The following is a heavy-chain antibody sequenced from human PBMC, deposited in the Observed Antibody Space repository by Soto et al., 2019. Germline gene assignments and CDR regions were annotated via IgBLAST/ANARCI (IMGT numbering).Heavy chain of an antibody. CDR3: IYRRAAYDYHGLDV. J-gene: IGHJ6*02. D-gene: IGHD6-13*01. CDR2: LYFNEDR. V-gene: IGHV2-5*01. CDR1: GFSLRTTGVG. Sequence: KESGPTLVKPTQTLTLTCTFSGFSLRTTGVGVGWIRQPPGQSLEWLAVLYFNEDRRYNPSLKNRLTITKDTSKDQVVLAMTDVDPVDTATYYCIYRRAAYDYHGLDVWGQGTTVTVSS.